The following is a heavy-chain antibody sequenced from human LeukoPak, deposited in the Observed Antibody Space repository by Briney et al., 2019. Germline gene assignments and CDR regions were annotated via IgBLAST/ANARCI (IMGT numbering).Heavy chain of an antibody. CDR1: GFTFSSYS. J-gene: IGHJ6*02. V-gene: IGHV3-48*02. CDR2: ISSSSSTI. Sequence: GGSLRLSCAASGFTFSSYSMNWVRQAPGKGLEWVSYISSSSSTIYYADSVKGRFTISRDNAKNSLYLQMNSLRDEDTAVYYCARDRIRKRWFGESHYYYYGMDVWGQGTTVTVSS. D-gene: IGHD3-10*01. CDR3: ARDRIRKRWFGESHYYYYGMDV.